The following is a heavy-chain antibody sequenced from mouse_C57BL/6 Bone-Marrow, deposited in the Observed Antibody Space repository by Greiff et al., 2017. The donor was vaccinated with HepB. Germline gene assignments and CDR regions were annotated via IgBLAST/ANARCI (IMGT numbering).Heavy chain of an antibody. V-gene: IGHV5-15*01. D-gene: IGHD3-3*01. Sequence: EVKVVESGGGLVQPGGSLKLSCAASGFTFSDYGMAWVRQAPRKGPEWVAFISNLAYSIYYADTVTGRFTLSRGNAKNTLYLGMSSLRSEDTAMYYCARHRAGKGLDYWGQGTTLTVSS. CDR1: GFTFSDYG. CDR3: ARHRAGKGLDY. J-gene: IGHJ2*01. CDR2: ISNLAYSI.